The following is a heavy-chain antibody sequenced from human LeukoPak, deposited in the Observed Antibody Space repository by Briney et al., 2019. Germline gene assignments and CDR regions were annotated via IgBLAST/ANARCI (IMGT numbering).Heavy chain of an antibody. CDR1: RYTFTGYY. Sequence: ASVKVSCKASRYTFTGYYMHWVRQAPGQGLEWMGWINPNSGGTNYAQKFQGRVTMTRDTTISTAYMELSRRRSDDTAVYYCARDEYCSNGVCYGPFDYWGQGTLVTVSS. CDR3: ARDEYCSNGVCYGPFDY. D-gene: IGHD2-8*01. V-gene: IGHV1-2*02. J-gene: IGHJ4*02. CDR2: INPNSGGT.